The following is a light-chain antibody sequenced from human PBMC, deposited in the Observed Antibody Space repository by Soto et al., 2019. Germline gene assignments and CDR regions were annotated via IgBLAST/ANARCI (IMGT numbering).Light chain of an antibody. CDR1: QSVSSN. CDR2: DAS. CDR3: QQGGNWPLT. Sequence: EIVLTKSPATLSLSPGEGATVSCRASQSVSSNLAWYQQKRGQDPRLLIYDASIRASGIPARFSGRGSGTDFTLTISYLEPEEFAIYYCQQGGNWPLTFGQGTRLEI. V-gene: IGKV3-11*01. J-gene: IGKJ5*01.